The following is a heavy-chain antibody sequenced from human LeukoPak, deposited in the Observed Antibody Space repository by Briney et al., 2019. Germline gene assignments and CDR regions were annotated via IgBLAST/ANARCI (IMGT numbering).Heavy chain of an antibody. CDR1: GFTFSSYS. V-gene: IGHV3-48*04. D-gene: IGHD3-22*01. Sequence: AGGSLRLSCAASGFTFSSYSMNWVRQAPGKGLEWVSYISSSSSTIYYADSVKGRFTISRDNAKNSLYLQMNSLRAEDTAVYYCAPEGDDSSGLVFDYWGQGTLVTVSS. J-gene: IGHJ4*02. CDR3: APEGDDSSGLVFDY. CDR2: ISSSSSTI.